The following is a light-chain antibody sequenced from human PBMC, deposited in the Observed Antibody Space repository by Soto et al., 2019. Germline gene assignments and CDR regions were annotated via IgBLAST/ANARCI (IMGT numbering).Light chain of an antibody. Sequence: DIVMTQSPDSLAVSLGERATINCKSSQSVLYSSNNGSFLAWYQQKPGQPPKLLVHWASIRESGVPDRISGSGSGTDFTLTISSLQAEDVAIYYCQQYYSTPYTFGQGTKLEI. J-gene: IGKJ2*01. CDR2: WAS. CDR1: QSVLYSSNNGSF. CDR3: QQYYSTPYT. V-gene: IGKV4-1*01.